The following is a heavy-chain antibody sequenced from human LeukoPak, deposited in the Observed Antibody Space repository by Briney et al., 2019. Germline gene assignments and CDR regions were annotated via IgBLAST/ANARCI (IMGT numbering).Heavy chain of an antibody. V-gene: IGHV3-30*18. Sequence: GGSLRLSCAASGFTFSNYGMHWVRQAPGKGLEWVAVISYDGNNKYYADSVKGRFTISRDNSKNTLYLQMNSLRAEDTAVYYCAKDTGSSGYYLGCFDRWGQGTLVTVSS. CDR3: AKDTGSSGYYLGCFDR. CDR2: ISYDGNNK. J-gene: IGHJ4*02. D-gene: IGHD3-22*01. CDR1: GFTFSNYG.